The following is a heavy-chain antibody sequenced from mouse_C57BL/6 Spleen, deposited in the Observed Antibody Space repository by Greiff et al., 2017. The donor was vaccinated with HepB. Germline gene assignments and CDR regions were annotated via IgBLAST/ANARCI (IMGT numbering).Heavy chain of an antibody. CDR3: TTLKGDY. Sequence: EVQLVESGAELVRPGASVKLSCTASGFNIKDDYMHWVKQRPEQGLEWIGWIDPENGDTEYASKFQGKATITADTSSNTAYLQLSSLTSEDTAVYYCTTLKGDYWGQGTSVTVSS. J-gene: IGHJ4*01. CDR2: IDPENGDT. CDR1: GFNIKDDY. V-gene: IGHV14-4*01.